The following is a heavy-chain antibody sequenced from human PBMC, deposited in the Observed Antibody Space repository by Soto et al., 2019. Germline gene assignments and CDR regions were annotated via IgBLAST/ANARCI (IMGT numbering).Heavy chain of an antibody. D-gene: IGHD4-17*01. J-gene: IGHJ5*02. CDR3: ARNYGDYGQGWFDP. CDR2: IIPIFGTA. Sequence: SVKVSCKASGGTFSSYAISWVRQAPGQGLEWMGGIIPIFGTANYAQKFQGRVTITADESTSTAYMELSSLRSEDTAVYYCARNYGDYGQGWFDPWGQGTLVTVSS. V-gene: IGHV1-69*13. CDR1: GGTFSSYA.